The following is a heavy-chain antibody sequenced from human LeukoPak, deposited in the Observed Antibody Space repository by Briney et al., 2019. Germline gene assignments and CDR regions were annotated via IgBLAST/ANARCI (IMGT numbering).Heavy chain of an antibody. CDR3: ARDQGAVWFGEFYEGY. V-gene: IGHV4-39*07. Sequence: SETLSLACTVSGGSISSSRYYWGWLRQPPGRGLEGVGSIYYSGSTYYNPSLKSRVTIAVDTSKNQFSLKLSSVTAADTAVYYCARDQGAVWFGEFYEGYWGQGTLVTVSS. CDR2: IYYSGST. J-gene: IGHJ4*02. CDR1: GGSISSSRYY. D-gene: IGHD3-10*01.